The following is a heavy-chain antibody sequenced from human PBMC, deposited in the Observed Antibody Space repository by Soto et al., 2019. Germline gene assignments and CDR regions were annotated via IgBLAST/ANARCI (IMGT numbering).Heavy chain of an antibody. J-gene: IGHJ3*02. CDR1: GLTLTSSA. V-gene: IGHV1-58*01. CDR3: AAAYSGSYSPYAFDI. Sequence: SVKVTCKASGLTLTSSAVQWVRQARGQRLEWIGWIVVGSGNTNYAQKFQERVTITRDMSTSTAYMELSSLRSEDTAVYYCAAAYSGSYSPYAFDIWGQGTMVTVSS. CDR2: IVVGSGNT. D-gene: IGHD1-26*01.